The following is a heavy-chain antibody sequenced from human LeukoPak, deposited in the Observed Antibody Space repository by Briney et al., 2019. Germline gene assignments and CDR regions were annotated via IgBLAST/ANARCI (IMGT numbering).Heavy chain of an antibody. CDR3: ARFLRSSTSYDDRYYYYGMDV. V-gene: IGHV5-51*01. CDR1: GYSFTSYW. D-gene: IGHD2-2*01. J-gene: IGHJ6*02. CDR2: IYPGDSDT. Sequence: PGESLKISCKGSGYSFTSYWIGWVRQMPGKGLEWMGIIYPGDSDTRYSPSFQGQVTISADKSISTAYLQWSSLKASDTAMYYCARFLRSSTSYDDRYYYYGMDVWGQGTTVTVSS.